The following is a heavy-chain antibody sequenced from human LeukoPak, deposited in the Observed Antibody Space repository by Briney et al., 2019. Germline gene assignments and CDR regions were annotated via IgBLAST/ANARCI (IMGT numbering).Heavy chain of an antibody. D-gene: IGHD5-24*01. CDR3: ARFKDGYNGECYFDY. V-gene: IGHV4-59*08. CDR1: GGSISSYY. Sequence: PSETLSLTCTVSGGSISSYYWSWIRQPPGKGLEWIGYIYYSGSTNYNPSLKSRVTISVDTSKNQFSLKLSSVTAADTAVYYCARFKDGYNGECYFDYWGQGTLVTVSS. CDR2: IYYSGST. J-gene: IGHJ4*02.